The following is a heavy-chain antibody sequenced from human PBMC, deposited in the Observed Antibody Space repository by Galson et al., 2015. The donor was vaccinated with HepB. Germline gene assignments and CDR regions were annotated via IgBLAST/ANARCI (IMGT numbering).Heavy chain of an antibody. CDR2: IYYSGST. V-gene: IGHV4-61*08. Sequence: SETLSLTCTVSGGSVSSGGFYWSWIRQSPGKGLEWIGYIYYSGSTNYNPSLESRVTISVDTSKNQFSLKLSSVTAADTAGYYCARDGSGSYYKDWGQGTLVTVSS. CDR1: GGSVSSGGFY. D-gene: IGHD3-10*01. CDR3: ARDGSGSYYKD. J-gene: IGHJ4*02.